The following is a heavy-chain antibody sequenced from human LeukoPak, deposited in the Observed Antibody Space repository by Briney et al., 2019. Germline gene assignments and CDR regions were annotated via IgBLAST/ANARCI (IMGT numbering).Heavy chain of an antibody. CDR3: ARGGYGRYAFDF. Sequence: PGGSLRLPCAASGFTFSSYVMSWVRQAPGKGLEWVSAIGGSGDRTYYADSVKGRFTISRANSKNTLYLQMSSLRAEDTAVYYCARGGYGRYAFDFWGQGTMVTVSS. CDR2: IGGSGDRT. D-gene: IGHD5-18*01. J-gene: IGHJ3*01. V-gene: IGHV3-23*01. CDR1: GFTFSSYV.